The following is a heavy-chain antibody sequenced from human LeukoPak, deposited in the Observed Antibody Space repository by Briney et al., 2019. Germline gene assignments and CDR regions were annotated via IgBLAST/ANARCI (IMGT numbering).Heavy chain of an antibody. CDR2: INSDGSST. D-gene: IGHD6-19*01. CDR3: AGPLYSSGLSGY. CDR1: GFTFSSYW. J-gene: IGHJ4*02. V-gene: IGHV3-74*01. Sequence: GGSLRLSCAASGFTFSSYWVHWVRQAPGKGLVLVAGINSDGSSTSYADSVKGRFTISRDNAKNTLYLQMNSLRAADTAVCYCAGPLYSSGLSGYSGQGSLVTVSS.